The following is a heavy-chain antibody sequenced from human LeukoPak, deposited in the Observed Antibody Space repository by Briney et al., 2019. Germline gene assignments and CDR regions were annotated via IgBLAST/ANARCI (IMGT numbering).Heavy chain of an antibody. CDR1: GGSISSGDYY. CDR2: IYYSGST. CDR3: ARSYNWNDGFDY. J-gene: IGHJ4*02. Sequence: PSQTLSLTCTVSGGSISSGDYYWSWIRQPPGKGLEWIGYIYYSGSTYYNPSLKSRVTISVDTSKNQFSLKLSSVTAADTVVYYCARSYNWNDGFDYWGQGTLVTVSS. D-gene: IGHD1-20*01. V-gene: IGHV4-30-4*01.